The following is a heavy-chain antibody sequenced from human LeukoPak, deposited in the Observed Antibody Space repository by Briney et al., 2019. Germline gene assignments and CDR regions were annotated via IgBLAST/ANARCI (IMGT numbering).Heavy chain of an antibody. V-gene: IGHV4-38-2*02. J-gene: IGHJ5*02. D-gene: IGHD6-6*01. CDR2: IYHSGST. CDR1: GYSISSGYY. CDR3: ARQIRGSSSSRWFDP. Sequence: SGTLSLTCTVSGYSISSGYYWGWIRQPPGKGLEWIGSIYHSGSTYYNPSLKSRVTISVDTSKNQFSLKLSSVTAADTAVYYCARQIRGSSSSRWFDPWGQGTLVTVSS.